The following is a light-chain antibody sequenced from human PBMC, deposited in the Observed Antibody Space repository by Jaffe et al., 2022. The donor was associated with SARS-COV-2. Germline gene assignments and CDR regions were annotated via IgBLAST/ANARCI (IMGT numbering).Light chain of an antibody. CDR3: QQYGASYI. CDR1: QNVDSRY. J-gene: IGKJ2*01. CDR2: DTS. V-gene: IGKV3-20*01. Sequence: EIVLTQSPGTLSLSPGERATLSCRASQNVDSRYLAWYQQKPGQAPRLLIYDTSSRATGVPDRFSGSGSGTDFTLTISRLEPEDFAMYYCQQYGASYIFGQGTKLEIK.